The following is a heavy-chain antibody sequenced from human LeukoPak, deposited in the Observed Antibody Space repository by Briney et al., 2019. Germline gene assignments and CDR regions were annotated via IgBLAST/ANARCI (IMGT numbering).Heavy chain of an antibody. J-gene: IGHJ5*02. Sequence: SVKVSCKASGGTFISYTISWVRQAPGQGLEWMGRIIPILGIANYAQKFQGRVTITADKSTSTAYMELSSLRSEDTAVYYCARDLGGGSCYSACWFDPWGQGTLVTVSS. D-gene: IGHD2-15*01. CDR2: IIPILGIA. CDR3: ARDLGGGSCYSACWFDP. V-gene: IGHV1-69*04. CDR1: GGTFISYT.